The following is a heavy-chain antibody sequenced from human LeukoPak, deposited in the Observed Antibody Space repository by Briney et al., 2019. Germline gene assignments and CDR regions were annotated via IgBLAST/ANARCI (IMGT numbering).Heavy chain of an antibody. D-gene: IGHD1/OR15-1a*01. J-gene: IGHJ4*02. CDR2: IKQDGSEK. V-gene: IGHV3-7*01. CDR1: GFTFNNYW. Sequence: GGSLRPSCAASGFTFNNYWMSWVRQAPGKGLEWVASIKQDGSEKYYVDSVKGRFTISRDNAKNSLYLQMNSLRAEDTAVYFCARANNWGQGTLVTVSS. CDR3: ARANN.